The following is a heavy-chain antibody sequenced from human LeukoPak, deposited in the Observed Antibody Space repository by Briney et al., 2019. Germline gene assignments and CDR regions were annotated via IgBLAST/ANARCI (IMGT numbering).Heavy chain of an antibody. J-gene: IGHJ6*03. V-gene: IGHV3-30*04. Sequence: GGSLRLSCAASGFTFSSYAMHWVRQAPGKGLEWVAVISYDGSNKYYADSVKGRFTISRDNSKNTLYLQMNSLRAEDTAVYYCARDHVPYGDYPLSYMDVWGKGTTVTVSS. CDR3: ARDHVPYGDYPLSYMDV. D-gene: IGHD4-17*01. CDR2: ISYDGSNK. CDR1: GFTFSSYA.